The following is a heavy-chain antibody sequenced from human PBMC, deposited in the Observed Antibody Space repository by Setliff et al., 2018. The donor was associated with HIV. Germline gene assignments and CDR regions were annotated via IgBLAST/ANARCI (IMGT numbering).Heavy chain of an antibody. Sequence: PGGSLRLSCAASGFTFSNYALHWVRQAPGKGLEWVAVISYDGSNKYHADSVKVRVTISRDNSKNTLYLQMDSLSAEDTAVYYCARARSGSYESWGQGTLVTVSS. D-gene: IGHD1-26*01. CDR2: ISYDGSNK. CDR3: ARARSGSYES. J-gene: IGHJ4*02. CDR1: GFTFSNYA. V-gene: IGHV3-30-3*01.